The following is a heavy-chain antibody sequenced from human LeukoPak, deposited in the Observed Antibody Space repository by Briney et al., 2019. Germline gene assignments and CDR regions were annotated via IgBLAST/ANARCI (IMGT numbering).Heavy chain of an antibody. CDR2: IYTSGST. CDR3: ARQQGSSWLGVYYFDY. CDR1: GGSISSYY. D-gene: IGHD6-13*01. J-gene: IGHJ4*02. V-gene: IGHV4-4*07. Sequence: SETLSLTCTVSGGSISSYYWSWIRQPAGKGLEWIGRIYTSGSTNYNPFLKSRVTMSVDTSKNQFSLKLSSVTAADTAVYYCARQQGSSWLGVYYFDYWGQGTLVTVSS.